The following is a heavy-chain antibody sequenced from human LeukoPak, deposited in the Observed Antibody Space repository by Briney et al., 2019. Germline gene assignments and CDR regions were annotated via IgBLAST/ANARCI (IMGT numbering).Heavy chain of an antibody. Sequence: PGGSLRLSCAASGFTFSDYYMSWIRQAPGKGLEWVSYISSSGSTIYYADSVKGRFTISRDNAKNSLYLQMNSLRAEDTAVYYCAGAYYSGSYSHPPLHWGQGTLVTVSS. V-gene: IGHV3-11*04. CDR1: GFTFSDYY. CDR2: ISSSGSTI. J-gene: IGHJ4*02. CDR3: AGAYYSGSYSHPPLH. D-gene: IGHD1-26*01.